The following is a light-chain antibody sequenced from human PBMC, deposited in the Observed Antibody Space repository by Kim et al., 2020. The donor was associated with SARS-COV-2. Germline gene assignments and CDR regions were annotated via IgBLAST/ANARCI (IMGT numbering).Light chain of an antibody. J-gene: IGLJ2*01. V-gene: IGLV4-69*01. CDR1: SGLSDTF. Sequence: QPVLTQSPSASASLGASVQLTCTLSSGLSDTFIAWLQQQPEKGPRYLMKVNSDGSHDRGDGIPDRFSGSRSGAERYLTISSLQSEDEADYYCQTWDTGIRVFGGGTQLTVL. CDR3: QTWDTGIRV. CDR2: VNSDGSH.